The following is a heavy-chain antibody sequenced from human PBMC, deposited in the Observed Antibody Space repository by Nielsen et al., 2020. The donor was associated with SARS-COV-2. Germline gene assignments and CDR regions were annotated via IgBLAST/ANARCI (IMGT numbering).Heavy chain of an antibody. CDR2: INSDGSST. J-gene: IGHJ6*02. D-gene: IGHD3-16*01. Sequence: GESLKISCAASGFTFSSYWMHWVRQAPGKGLVWVSRINSDGSSTSYADSVKGRFTISRDNAKNTLYLQMNSLRAEDTAVYYCAREGVPPNYYYYGMDVWGQGTTVTVSS. V-gene: IGHV3-74*01. CDR1: GFTFSSYW. CDR3: AREGVPPNYYYYGMDV.